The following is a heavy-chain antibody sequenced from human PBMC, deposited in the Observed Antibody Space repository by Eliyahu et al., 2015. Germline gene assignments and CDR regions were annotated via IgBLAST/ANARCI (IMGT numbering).Heavy chain of an antibody. CDR1: GYSFTSYG. CDR2: IYPGDSDT. CDR3: ARQQLGDAFDI. J-gene: IGHJ3*02. D-gene: IGHD6-6*01. Sequence: EVQLVQSGAEXKKPGESLXIXXXGSGYSFTSYGXGWVRQMPGKGLEWMGIIYPGDSDTRYSPSFQGQVTISADKSISTAYLQWSSLKASDTAMYYCARQQLGDAFDIWGQGTMVTVSS. V-gene: IGHV5-51*01.